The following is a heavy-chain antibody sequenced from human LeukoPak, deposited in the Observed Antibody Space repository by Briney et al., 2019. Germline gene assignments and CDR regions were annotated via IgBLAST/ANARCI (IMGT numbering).Heavy chain of an antibody. V-gene: IGHV1-69*06. Sequence: ASVKVSCKASGGTFSSYDISWVRQAPGQGLEWMGGIIPIFGTANYAQKFQGRVTITADKSTSTAYMELSRLRSDDTAVYYCATAVVELHDAFDIWGQGTMVTVSS. CDR1: GGTFSSYD. CDR3: ATAVVELHDAFDI. CDR2: IIPIFGTA. D-gene: IGHD4-23*01. J-gene: IGHJ3*02.